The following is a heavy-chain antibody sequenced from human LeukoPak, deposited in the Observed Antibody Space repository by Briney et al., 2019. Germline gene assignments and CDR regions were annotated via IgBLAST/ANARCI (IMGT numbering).Heavy chain of an antibody. CDR1: GFAVSSNY. V-gene: IGHV3-53*01. Sequence: GGSLRLSCAASGFAVSSNYMSWVRQAPGKGLEWVSVIYSGGSTYYADPVKGRFTISRDNSKNTLYLQMNSLRAEDTAVYYCAKDHRGIAVAGRVTYFDYWGQGTLVTVSS. D-gene: IGHD6-19*01. CDR3: AKDHRGIAVAGRVTYFDY. J-gene: IGHJ4*02. CDR2: IYSGGST.